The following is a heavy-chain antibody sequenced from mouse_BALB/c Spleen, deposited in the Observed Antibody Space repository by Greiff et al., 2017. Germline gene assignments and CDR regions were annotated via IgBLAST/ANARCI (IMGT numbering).Heavy chain of an antibody. V-gene: IGHV5-6*01. CDR3: ARHLYYYGSSPYAMDY. Sequence: DVQLVESGGDLVKPGGSLKLSCAASGFTFSSYGMSWVRQTPDKRLEWVATISSGGSYTYYPDSVKGRFTISRDNAKNTLYLQMSSLKSEDTAMYYCARHLYYYGSSPYAMDYWGEGTSVTVSS. J-gene: IGHJ4*01. CDR2: ISSGGSYT. D-gene: IGHD1-1*01. CDR1: GFTFSSYG.